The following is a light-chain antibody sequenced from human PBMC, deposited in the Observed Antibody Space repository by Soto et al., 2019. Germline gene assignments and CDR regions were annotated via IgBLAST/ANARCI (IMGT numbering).Light chain of an antibody. CDR3: SSYTSSSTLV. Sequence: QSALTQPASVSGSPGQSITISCTGTSSDVGGYNYVSWYQQHPGKAPKLMIYEVSNRPSGVSNRFSGSKSGNTAPLTISGLQAEDEADYYCSSYTSSSTLVFGNGTKVTVL. V-gene: IGLV2-14*01. J-gene: IGLJ1*01. CDR1: SSDVGGYNY. CDR2: EVS.